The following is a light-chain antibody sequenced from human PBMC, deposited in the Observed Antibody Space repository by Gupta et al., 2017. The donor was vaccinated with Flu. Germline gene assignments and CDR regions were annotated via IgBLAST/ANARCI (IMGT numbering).Light chain of an antibody. CDR2: GAT. V-gene: IGKV1-17*01. Sequence: DIQMTQSPSSLSASVGDRVTITCRASQGIRNALAWYQQKSGKAPKRLIYGATSLQSGVPSRFSGSGSGTDFTLTISSLQPEDFASYYCLHHDSYPLSFGGGTKVESK. CDR3: LHHDSYPLS. CDR1: QGIRNA. J-gene: IGKJ4*01.